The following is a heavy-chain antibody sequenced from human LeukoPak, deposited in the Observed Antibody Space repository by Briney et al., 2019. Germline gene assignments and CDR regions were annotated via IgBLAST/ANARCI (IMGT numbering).Heavy chain of an antibody. CDR3: ARDPRLLDY. CDR2: ISTSGTSI. J-gene: IGHJ4*02. D-gene: IGHD3-3*01. V-gene: IGHV3-11*01. CDR1: GFTFSDHY. Sequence: PGGSLRLSCAGSGFTFSDHYMTWIRQAPGKGLELFSYISTSGTSIYYADSVKGRFSISRDNAKNSLYLQMNSLRAEDTAVYYCARDPRLLDYWGQGTLVTVSP.